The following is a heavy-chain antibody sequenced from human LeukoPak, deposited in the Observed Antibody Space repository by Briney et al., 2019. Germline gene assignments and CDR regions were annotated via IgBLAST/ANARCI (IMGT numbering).Heavy chain of an antibody. CDR1: GFTFTHAL. Sequence: GGSLRLSCAASGFTFTHALMSWVRQAPGKGLEWVGRIKSKTDDGTTDYATPVKGRFTISRDDSRNTVYLQMNSLKTEDTAVYYCTTDLQYSSGLTSDYWGQGTLVTVSS. D-gene: IGHD3-22*01. V-gene: IGHV3-15*01. CDR3: TTDLQYSSGLTSDY. CDR2: IKSKTDDGTT. J-gene: IGHJ4*02.